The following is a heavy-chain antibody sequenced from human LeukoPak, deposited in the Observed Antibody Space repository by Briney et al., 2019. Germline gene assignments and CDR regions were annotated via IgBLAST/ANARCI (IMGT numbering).Heavy chain of an antibody. J-gene: IGHJ4*02. CDR1: GGSISSDSYY. Sequence: PSETLSLTCTVSGGSISSDSYYWGWIRQPPGKGLEWIGHIYSTGSTTYSPSLKSRVIMSVDTSKNQFSLKVTSVTAADTAVYYCARHRSDGSYPLDSWGQGALVTVSS. D-gene: IGHD5-24*01. CDR2: IYSTGST. V-gene: IGHV4-61*05. CDR3: ARHRSDGSYPLDS.